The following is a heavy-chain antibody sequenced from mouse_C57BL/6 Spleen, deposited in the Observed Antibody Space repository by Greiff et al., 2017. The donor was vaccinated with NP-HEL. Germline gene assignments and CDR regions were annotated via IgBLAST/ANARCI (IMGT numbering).Heavy chain of an antibody. CDR1: GYTFTSYW. CDR3: ARWGLRPTSYFDY. J-gene: IGHJ2*01. D-gene: IGHD2-2*01. Sequence: QVQLQQPGAELVRPGTSVKLSCKASGYTFTSYWMHWVKQRPGQGLEWIGVIDPSDSYTNYNQKFKGKATLTVDTSSSTAYMQLSSLTSEDSAVYYCARWGLRPTSYFDYWGQGTTLTVSS. CDR2: IDPSDSYT. V-gene: IGHV1-59*01.